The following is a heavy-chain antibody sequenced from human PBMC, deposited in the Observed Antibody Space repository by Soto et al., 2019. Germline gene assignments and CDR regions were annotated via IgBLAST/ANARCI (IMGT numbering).Heavy chain of an antibody. CDR3: AKDKPGMTSFDY. Sequence: GSLRLSCTISGFTFRNSAMTWVRQAPGKGLEWVSSISGSGGNAHYADSVKGRFTISRDTSKNTLYLQLNTLRADDTAVYYCAKDKPGMTSFDYWGQGTLVTVSS. D-gene: IGHD1-1*01. CDR1: GFTFRNSA. V-gene: IGHV3-23*01. J-gene: IGHJ4*02. CDR2: ISGSGGNA.